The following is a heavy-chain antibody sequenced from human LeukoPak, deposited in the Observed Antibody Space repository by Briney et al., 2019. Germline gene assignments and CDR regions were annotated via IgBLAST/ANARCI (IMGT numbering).Heavy chain of an antibody. V-gene: IGHV1-24*01. CDR3: ATDYSGYGWPPDY. D-gene: IGHD5-12*01. CDR2: FDPEDGET. CDR1: GYTLTELS. J-gene: IGHJ4*02. Sequence: GASVKVSCKVSGYTLTELSMHWVRQAPGKGLEWMGGFDPEDGETIYAQKFQGRVTMTEDTSTDTAYMELSGLRSEDTAVYYCATDYSGYGWPPDYWGQGTLVTVSS.